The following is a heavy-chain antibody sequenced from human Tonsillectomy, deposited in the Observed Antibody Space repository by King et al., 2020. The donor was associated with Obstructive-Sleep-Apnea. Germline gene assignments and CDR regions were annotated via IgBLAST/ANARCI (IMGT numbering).Heavy chain of an antibody. CDR3: ASRGGDYGGNIGAGYYYYGMDV. J-gene: IGHJ6*02. Sequence: QMQLQESGPGLVKPSETLSLTCTVSGGSISSYYWSWIRQPPGKGLEWIGYIYYSGSTNYNPSLKSRVTISVDTSKNQFSLKLSSVTAADTAVDYCASRGGDYGGNIGAGYYYYGMDVWGQGTTVTVSS. CDR2: IYYSGST. V-gene: IGHV4-59*08. CDR1: GGSISSYY. D-gene: IGHD4-23*01.